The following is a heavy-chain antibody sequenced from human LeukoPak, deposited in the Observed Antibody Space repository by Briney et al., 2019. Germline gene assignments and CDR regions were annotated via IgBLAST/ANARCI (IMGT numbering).Heavy chain of an antibody. J-gene: IGHJ6*03. CDR2: MNPNSGNT. V-gene: IGHV1-8*01. CDR3: ARGLLVYAVYYYYMDV. D-gene: IGHD2-8*01. CDR1: GYTFTGYD. Sequence: ASVKVSCKASGYTFTGYDINWVRQATGQGLEWMGWMNPNSGNTGYAQKFQGRVTMTRNTSISTAYMELSSLRSEDTAVYYCARGLLVYAVYYYYMDVWGKGTTVTVSS.